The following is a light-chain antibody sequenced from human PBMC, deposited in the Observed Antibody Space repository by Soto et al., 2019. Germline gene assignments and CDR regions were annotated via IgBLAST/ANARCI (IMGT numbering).Light chain of an antibody. CDR1: SGHSTYA. CDR3: QTWGSDIGAV. Sequence: QPVLTQSPSASASLAASVKLTCTLSSGHSTYAIAWHRQQPGKGPRYLMKVNRDGSHTKGDGIPDRFLGSSSGAERHLTISSLQSEDEADYYCQTWGSDIGAVFGGGTQLTVL. CDR2: VNRDGSH. J-gene: IGLJ7*01. V-gene: IGLV4-69*01.